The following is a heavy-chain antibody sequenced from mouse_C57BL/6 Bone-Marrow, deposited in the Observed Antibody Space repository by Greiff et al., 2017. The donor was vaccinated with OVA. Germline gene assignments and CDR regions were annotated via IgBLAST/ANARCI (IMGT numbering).Heavy chain of an antibody. CDR3: TGLGVFFDY. D-gene: IGHD4-1*01. J-gene: IGHJ2*01. V-gene: IGHV6-3*01. CDR1: GFTFSNYW. CDR2: IRLKSDNYAT. Sequence: EVKLEESGGGLVQPGGSMKLSCVASGFTFSNYWMNWVRQSPEKGLEWVAQIRLKSDNYATHYAESVKGRFTISRDDSKSSVYLQMNNLRAEDTGIYYCTGLGVFFDYWGQGTTLTVSS.